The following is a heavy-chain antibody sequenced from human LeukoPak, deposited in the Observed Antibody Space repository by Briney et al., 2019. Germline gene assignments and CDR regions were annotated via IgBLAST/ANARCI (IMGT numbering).Heavy chain of an antibody. Sequence: PSETLSLTCAVCGGSFSGYYWSWIRQPPGKGLEWIGSIYHSGSTYYNPSLESRVTISVDTSKNEFSLNLRSVTAADTAVYYCASPRVGFLHWGQGTLVTVSS. V-gene: IGHV4-34*01. J-gene: IGHJ4*02. CDR2: IYHSGST. D-gene: IGHD2/OR15-2a*01. CDR1: GGSFSGYY. CDR3: ASPRVGFLH.